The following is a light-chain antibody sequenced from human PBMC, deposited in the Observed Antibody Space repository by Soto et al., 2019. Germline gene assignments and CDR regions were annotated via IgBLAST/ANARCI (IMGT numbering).Light chain of an antibody. Sequence: QSVLTQPASVSGSPGQSITISCTGTSSDVGGYNYVSWYQHHPGKAPKLMIFDVSNRPSGVSNRFSGSKSGNTASLTISGLQPEDEADNYCTSYTTSNTRQIVFGTGTKVPVL. CDR2: DVS. V-gene: IGLV2-14*03. CDR3: TSYTTSNTRQIV. CDR1: SSDVGGYNY. J-gene: IGLJ1*01.